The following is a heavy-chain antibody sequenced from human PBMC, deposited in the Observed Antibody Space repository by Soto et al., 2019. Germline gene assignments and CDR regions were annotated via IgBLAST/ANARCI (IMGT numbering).Heavy chain of an antibody. CDR2: IISIFGTA. CDR3: ASHSGSSPEGRYYYGMDV. D-gene: IGHD1-26*01. V-gene: IGHV1-69*12. J-gene: IGHJ6*02. CDR1: GGTFSSYA. Sequence: QVQLVQSGAEVKKPGSSVKVSCKASGGTFSSYAISWVRQAPGQGLEWMGGIISIFGTADYAQKFQGRVTIIADESTSTAYMELSSLRSEDTAVYYCASHSGSSPEGRYYYGMDVWGQGTTVTVSS.